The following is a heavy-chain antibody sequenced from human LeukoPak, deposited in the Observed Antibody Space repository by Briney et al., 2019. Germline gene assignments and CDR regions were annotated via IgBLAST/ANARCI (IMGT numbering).Heavy chain of an antibody. V-gene: IGHV3-30*04. CDR3: ARQSAVTRSGLDS. CDR2: ISYDGSNK. J-gene: IGHJ4*02. Sequence: PGGSLRVSCADSGFTFNSHMHWVRQAPGEGLEWVAAISYDGSNKKYGDSVKGRFTISSDNSKNTLYLQMNSLRPEDTAVYYCARQSAVTRSGLDSWGQGTLVTVSS. CDR1: GFTFNSH. D-gene: IGHD4-17*01.